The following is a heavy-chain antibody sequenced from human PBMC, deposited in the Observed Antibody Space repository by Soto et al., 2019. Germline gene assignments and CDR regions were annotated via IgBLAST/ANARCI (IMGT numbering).Heavy chain of an antibody. Sequence: GGSLRLSCAASGFTFSSYGMHWVRQAPGKGLEWVAVIWYDGSNKYYADSVKGRFTISRDNSKNTLYLQMNSLRAEDTAVYYCARAPAGWLAVAGDFDYWGQGTLVTVSS. D-gene: IGHD6-19*01. CDR1: GFTFSSYG. V-gene: IGHV3-33*01. CDR3: ARAPAGWLAVAGDFDY. CDR2: IWYDGSNK. J-gene: IGHJ4*02.